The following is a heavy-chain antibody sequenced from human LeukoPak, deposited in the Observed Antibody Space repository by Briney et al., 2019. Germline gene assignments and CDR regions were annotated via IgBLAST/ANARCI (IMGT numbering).Heavy chain of an antibody. CDR1: GYSFTSYW. Sequence: GESLKISCKTSGYSFTSYWIGWVRQMPGKGLEWLGIIYPGDSDTRYSPSFQGQVTISADKSIGTAYLQWSSLKASDTAMYYCARQAVPVAKYFQFWGQGTLVTVSS. CDR3: ARQAVPVAKYFQF. CDR2: IYPGDSDT. V-gene: IGHV5-51*01. D-gene: IGHD2-2*01. J-gene: IGHJ1*01.